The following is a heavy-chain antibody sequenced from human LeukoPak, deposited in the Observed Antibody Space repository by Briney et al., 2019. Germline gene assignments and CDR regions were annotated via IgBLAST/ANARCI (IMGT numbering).Heavy chain of an antibody. CDR1: GFTLSSFE. D-gene: IGHD3-22*01. CDR3: AGGLGSSGYYYLFDY. Sequence: GGSLRLSCAASGFTLSSFEMNWVRQAPGKGLEWVSYIDFSGRTIYYAASVKGRFTISRDNAKNSLYLQVNSLRAEDTAVYYCAGGLGSSGYYYLFDYWGQGALVTVSS. CDR2: IDFSGRTI. J-gene: IGHJ4*02. V-gene: IGHV3-48*03.